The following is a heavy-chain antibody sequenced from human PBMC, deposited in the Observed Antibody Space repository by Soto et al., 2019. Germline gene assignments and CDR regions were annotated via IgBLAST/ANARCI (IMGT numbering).Heavy chain of an antibody. CDR1: GGSISSGGYY. Sequence: PSETLSLTCTVSGGSISSGGYYWSWIRQHPGKGLEWIGYIYYSGSTYYNPSLKSRVTISVDMSKSQFSLKLSSVTAADTAVYYCARGGIAAAVPFDYWGQGTLVTVSS. CDR2: IYYSGST. CDR3: ARGGIAAAVPFDY. D-gene: IGHD6-13*01. J-gene: IGHJ4*02. V-gene: IGHV4-31*03.